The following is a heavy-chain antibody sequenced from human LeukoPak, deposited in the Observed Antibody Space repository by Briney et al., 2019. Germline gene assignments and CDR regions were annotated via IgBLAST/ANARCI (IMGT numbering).Heavy chain of an antibody. Sequence: GGSLRLSCAASGFTFSSYAMSWVRQAPGKGLEWVSAISGSGGSTYCADSVEGRFTISRDNSKNTLYLQMNSLRAEDTAVYYCAKDPTSADILTGYYTWGQGTLVTVSS. CDR3: AKDPTSADILTGYYT. J-gene: IGHJ5*02. CDR1: GFTFSSYA. D-gene: IGHD3-9*01. CDR2: ISGSGGST. V-gene: IGHV3-23*01.